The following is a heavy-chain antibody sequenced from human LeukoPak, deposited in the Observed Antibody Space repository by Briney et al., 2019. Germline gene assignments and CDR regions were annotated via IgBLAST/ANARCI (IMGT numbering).Heavy chain of an antibody. CDR3: ARANGITISDYYFDY. J-gene: IGHJ4*02. CDR2: IYSGGST. V-gene: IGHV3-66*01. D-gene: IGHD3-9*01. CDR1: GFTVSSSY. Sequence: PGGSLRLSCAASGFTVSSSYMSWVRQAPGKGLEWVSVIYSGGSTYYADSVKGRFTISRDNSKNTLYLQMNSLRAEDTAVYYCARANGITISDYYFDYWGQGTLVTVSS.